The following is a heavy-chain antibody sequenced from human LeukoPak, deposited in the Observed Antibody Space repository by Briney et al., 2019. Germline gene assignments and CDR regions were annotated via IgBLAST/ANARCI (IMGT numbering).Heavy chain of an antibody. D-gene: IGHD6-19*01. CDR3: AKTLPYSGGWRATFDF. J-gene: IGHJ4*02. Sequence: SETLSLTCTVSGDSISSHSYFWGWIRQPPGKGLEWIGNIHYIGSTYYNPSLKSRVTISVDTSTNQFSLKLSSVTAADTAVYYCAKTLPYSGGWRATFDFWGQGTLVTVPS. V-gene: IGHV4-39*01. CDR2: IHYIGST. CDR1: GDSISSHSYF.